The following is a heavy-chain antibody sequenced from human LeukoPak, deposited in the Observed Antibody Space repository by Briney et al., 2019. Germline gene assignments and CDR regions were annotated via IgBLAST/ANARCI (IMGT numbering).Heavy chain of an antibody. CDR2: FYPGDSDT. Sequence: RGESLKISCKGSGYSFTSYWIGWVRQMPGKGLEWMGMFYPGDSDTRYSPSFQGQVTISADKSISTAYLQWSSLKASDTAMYYCARLMEQQLVGQGPFDYWGQGTLVTVSS. J-gene: IGHJ4*02. CDR1: GYSFTSYW. CDR3: ARLMEQQLVGQGPFDY. D-gene: IGHD6-13*01. V-gene: IGHV5-51*01.